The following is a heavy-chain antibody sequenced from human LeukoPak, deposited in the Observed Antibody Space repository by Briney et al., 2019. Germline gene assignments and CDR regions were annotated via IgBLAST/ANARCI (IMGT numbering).Heavy chain of an antibody. V-gene: IGHV3-11*01. CDR1: GFTFSDYY. CDR3: ARGQPTVTTSSLVFGY. Sequence: GGSLRLSCAASGFTFSDYYLSWIRQAPGKGLEWVSYISSSGSTIYYADSVKGRFTISRDNAKNSLYLQMNSLRAEDTAVYYCARGQPTVTTSSLVFGYWGQGTLVTVSS. D-gene: IGHD4-17*01. CDR2: ISSSGSTI. J-gene: IGHJ4*02.